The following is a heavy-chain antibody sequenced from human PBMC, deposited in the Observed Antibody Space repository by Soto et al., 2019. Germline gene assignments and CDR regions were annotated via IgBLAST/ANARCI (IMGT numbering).Heavy chain of an antibody. J-gene: IGHJ4*02. D-gene: IGHD5-18*01. Sequence: PGESLKISCKGPGYTFTSYWITWVRQMPGKGLEWMGRIDPSDSSTNYSPSFQGHVTISTDKSITTAHLQWSSLQVSDTAMYYCAATGYTYGYHFDHWGQGTQVTVSS. CDR3: AATGYTYGYHFDH. V-gene: IGHV5-10-1*01. CDR2: IDPSDSST. CDR1: GYTFTSYW.